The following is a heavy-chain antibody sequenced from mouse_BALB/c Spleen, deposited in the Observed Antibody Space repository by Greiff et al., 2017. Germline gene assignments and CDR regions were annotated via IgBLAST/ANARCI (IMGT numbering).Heavy chain of an antibody. CDR3: ARSGNPHYYAMDY. D-gene: IGHD1-3*01. Sequence: EVQLVESGGGLVKPGGSLKLSCAASGFTFSDYYMYWVRQTPEKRLEWVATISDGGSYTYYPDSVKGRFTISRDNAKNNLYLQMSSLKSEDTAMYYCARSGNPHYYAMDYWGQGTSVTVSS. J-gene: IGHJ4*01. V-gene: IGHV5-4*02. CDR1: GFTFSDYY. CDR2: ISDGGSYT.